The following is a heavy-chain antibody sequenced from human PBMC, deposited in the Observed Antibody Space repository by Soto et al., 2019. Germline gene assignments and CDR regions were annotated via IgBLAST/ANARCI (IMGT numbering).Heavy chain of an antibody. CDR2: INPNSGGT. J-gene: IGHJ6*02. CDR1: GYTFTGYY. CDR3: ARADIVVVPAAVQYYYYGMDV. D-gene: IGHD2-2*01. Sequence: ASVKVSCKASGYTFTGYYMHWVRQAPGQGLEWMGWINPNSGGTNYAQKFQGWVTMTRDTSISTAYMELSRLRSDDTAVYYCARADIVVVPAAVQYYYYGMDVWGQGTTVTVSS. V-gene: IGHV1-2*04.